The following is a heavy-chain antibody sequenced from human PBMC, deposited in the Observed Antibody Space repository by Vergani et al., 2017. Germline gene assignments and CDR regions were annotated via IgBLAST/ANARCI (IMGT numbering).Heavy chain of an antibody. V-gene: IGHV3-23*01. CDR1: GFTFSSYA. CDR2: ISGSGGST. CDR3: AKDQEDIVVVPAPKPLGAFDI. J-gene: IGHJ3*02. D-gene: IGHD2-2*01. Sequence: EVQLLASGGGLVQPGGSLRLSCAASGFTFSSYAMSWVRQAPGKGLEWVSAISGSGGSTYYADSVKGRFTISRDNSKNTLYLQMNSLRAEDTAVYYCAKDQEDIVVVPAPKPLGAFDIWGQGTMVTVSS.